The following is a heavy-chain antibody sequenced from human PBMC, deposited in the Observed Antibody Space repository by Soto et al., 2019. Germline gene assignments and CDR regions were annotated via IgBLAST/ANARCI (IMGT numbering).Heavy chain of an antibody. J-gene: IGHJ5*02. D-gene: IGHD3-10*01. CDR1: WLTFSDYA. Sequence: GGSLRRSCAASWLTFSDYAMSWVRQAPWKGLEWVSAISGNAIATYYTDSVKGRFTISRENSKNTIYLQMNRLRAEDTAIYYCAKDAISMVRGTDNRFDAWGQGTLVTVSS. CDR2: ISGNAIAT. CDR3: AKDAISMVRGTDNRFDA. V-gene: IGHV3-23*01.